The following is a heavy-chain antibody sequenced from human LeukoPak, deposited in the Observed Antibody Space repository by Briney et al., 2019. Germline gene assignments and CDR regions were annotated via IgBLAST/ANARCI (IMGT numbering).Heavy chain of an antibody. D-gene: IGHD3-22*01. Sequence: SETLSLTCGVSGGSISSTNYFWGWIRQPPGEGLEWIGSIYYGGTTYYNPSLKSRVTISVDTSKNQFSLKLTSVTAADTAVYYCAKRNYYDSSAYYIFDYWGQGTLVTVSS. CDR2: IYYGGTT. J-gene: IGHJ4*02. CDR3: AKRNYYDSSAYYIFDY. V-gene: IGHV4-39*01. CDR1: GGSISSTNYF.